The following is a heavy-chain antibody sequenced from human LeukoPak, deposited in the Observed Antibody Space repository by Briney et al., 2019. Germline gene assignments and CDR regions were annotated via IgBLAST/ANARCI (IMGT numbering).Heavy chain of an antibody. Sequence: GGSLRLSCAASRFTFSSYWMHWVRQAPGEGLVCLSRINGDGSTTNYADSVKGRFTISRDNAKNTLYLQINSLRAEDTAIYYCSRGFWGWEVDYWGQGTLVTVSS. V-gene: IGHV3-74*01. J-gene: IGHJ4*02. D-gene: IGHD3-16*01. CDR2: INGDGSTT. CDR1: RFTFSSYW. CDR3: SRGFWGWEVDY.